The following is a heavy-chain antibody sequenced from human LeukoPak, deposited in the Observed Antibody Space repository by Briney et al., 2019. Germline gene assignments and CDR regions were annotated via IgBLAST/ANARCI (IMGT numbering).Heavy chain of an antibody. Sequence: GGSLRLSCAASGFTVSSNYMSWVRQAPGKGLEWVSVIYSGGSTYYADSVKGRFTISRDNSKNTLYLQMNSLRAEDTAVYYCARGTPLNLYYDFWSGYNWNWFDPWGQGTLVTVSS. D-gene: IGHD3-3*01. J-gene: IGHJ5*02. V-gene: IGHV3-66*01. CDR1: GFTVSSNY. CDR2: IYSGGST. CDR3: ARGTPLNLYYDFWSGYNWNWFDP.